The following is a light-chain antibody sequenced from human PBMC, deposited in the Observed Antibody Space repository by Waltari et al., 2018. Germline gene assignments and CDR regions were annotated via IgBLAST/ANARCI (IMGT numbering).Light chain of an antibody. CDR2: AAS. CDR3: QQYGSSPLT. J-gene: IGKJ5*01. Sequence: EIVLTQSPGILSLSPGARASLSCRASQSVSNKYLAWYQQKPGQAPRFLIYAASYRATGIPDRFSGSGSETDFTLTITRLEPEDFAMYYCQQYGSSPLTFGQGTRLDI. CDR1: QSVSNKY. V-gene: IGKV3-20*01.